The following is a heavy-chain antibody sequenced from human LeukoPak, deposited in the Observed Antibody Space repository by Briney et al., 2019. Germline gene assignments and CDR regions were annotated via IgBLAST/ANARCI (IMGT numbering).Heavy chain of an antibody. V-gene: IGHV4-59*02. CDR3: AREGPICSSTSCYGGGNAFDI. CDR2: IYYSGST. J-gene: IGHJ3*02. CDR1: GGSVSDYY. Sequence: SETLSLTCTISGGSVSDYYWSWIRQSPGKGLEWIGYIYYSGSTNYNPSLKIRVTISLDTSNQFSLKLSSVTAADTAVCYCAREGPICSSTSCYGGGNAFDIWGQGTMVTVSS. D-gene: IGHD2-2*01.